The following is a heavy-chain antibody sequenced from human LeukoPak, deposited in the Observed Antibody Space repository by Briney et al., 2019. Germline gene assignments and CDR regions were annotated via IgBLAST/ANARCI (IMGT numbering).Heavy chain of an antibody. D-gene: IGHD3-9*01. J-gene: IGHJ4*02. V-gene: IGHV1-8*03. CDR3: ARVRDILTGYYPYDY. CDR1: GYTFTGYY. CDR2: MNPNSGNT. Sequence: ASVKVSCKASGYTFTGYYMHWVRQAPGQGLEWMGWMNPNSGNTGYAQKFQGRVTITRNTSISTAYMELSSLRSEDTAVYYCARVRDILTGYYPYDYWGQGTLVTVSS.